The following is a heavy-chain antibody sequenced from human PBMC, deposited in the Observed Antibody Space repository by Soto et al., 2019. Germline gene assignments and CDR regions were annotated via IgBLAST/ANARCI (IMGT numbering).Heavy chain of an antibody. V-gene: IGHV3-15*07. J-gene: IGHJ4*02. D-gene: IGHD6-25*01. CDR1: GFPFSNAW. CDR2: IKSKYDAGTT. CDR3: TTDLLGGHEYY. Sequence: GGSLRLSCASSGFPFSNAWMNWVRQAPGKGLEWVGRIKSKYDAGTTDYAAPVKGRFAISRDDSKNTLYLQMNSLNTEDTAVYFCTTDLLGGHEYYWGQGTLVTVSS.